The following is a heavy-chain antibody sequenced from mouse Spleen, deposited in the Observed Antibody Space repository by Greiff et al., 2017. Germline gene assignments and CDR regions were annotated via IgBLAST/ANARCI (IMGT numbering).Heavy chain of an antibody. CDR1: GYTFTSYW. D-gene: IGHD2-3*01. CDR3: ARSLYDGYYGYYAMDY. CDR2: INPSNGGT. J-gene: IGHJ4*01. V-gene: IGHV1-53*01. Sequence: VQLQQPGTELVKPGASVKLSCKASGYTFTSYWMHWVKQRPGQGLEWIGNINPSNGGTNYNEKFKSKATLTVDKSSSTAYMQLSSLTSEDSAVYYCARSLYDGYYGYYAMDYWGQGTSVTVSS.